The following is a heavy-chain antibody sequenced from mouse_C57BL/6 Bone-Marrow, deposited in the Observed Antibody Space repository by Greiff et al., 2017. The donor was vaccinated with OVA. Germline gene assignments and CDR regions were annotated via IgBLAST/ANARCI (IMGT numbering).Heavy chain of an antibody. J-gene: IGHJ4*01. CDR1: GFNIKDYY. Sequence: VHVKQSGAELVRPGASVKLSCTASGFNIKDYYMHWVKQRPEQGLEWIGRIDPEDGDTEYAPKFQGKATMTADTSSNTAYLQRSSLTSEDTAVYYCARGGGYYGSSYRGYAMDYWGQGTSVTVSS. CDR2: IDPEDGDT. V-gene: IGHV14-1*01. CDR3: ARGGGYYGSSYRGYAMDY. D-gene: IGHD1-1*01.